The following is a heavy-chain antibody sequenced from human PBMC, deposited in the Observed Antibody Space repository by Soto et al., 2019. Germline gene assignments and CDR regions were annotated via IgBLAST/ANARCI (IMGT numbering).Heavy chain of an antibody. Sequence: QVQLVQSGAEVKKPGASVKVSCKASGYTFGSYDINWVRQATGQGLEWMGWMNPNSGNTGYAQEFQSRGTMTRDTYITTAYMELSGLRSEDTAVYYCARGKSLENWGQGTLVTVSS. V-gene: IGHV1-8*01. CDR2: MNPNSGNT. CDR1: GYTFGSYD. J-gene: IGHJ4*02. CDR3: ARGKSLEN. D-gene: IGHD1-1*01.